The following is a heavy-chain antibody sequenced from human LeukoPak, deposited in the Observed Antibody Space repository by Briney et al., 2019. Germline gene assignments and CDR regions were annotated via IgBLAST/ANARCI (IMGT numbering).Heavy chain of an antibody. V-gene: IGHV3-11*04. CDR1: GFTFSDYY. CDR3: ACYYYDSSGYFQLDY. D-gene: IGHD3-22*01. Sequence: PGGSLRLSCAASGFTFSDYYMSWIRQAPGKGLEWVSYISSSGSTIYYADSVKGRFTISRDNAKNSPYLQMNSLRAEDTAVYYCACYYYDSSGYFQLDYWGQGTLVTVSS. J-gene: IGHJ4*02. CDR2: ISSSGSTI.